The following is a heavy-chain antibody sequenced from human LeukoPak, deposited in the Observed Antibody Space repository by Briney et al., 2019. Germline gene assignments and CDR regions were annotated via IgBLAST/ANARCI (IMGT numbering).Heavy chain of an antibody. D-gene: IGHD3-9*01. CDR1: GGSIRSYY. Sequence: SETLSLTCTVSGGSIRSYYWSWIRQPPGKGLEWIGYIYYSGSTNYNPSLKSRVTISVDTSKNQFSLKLSSVTAADTAVYYCARGRYFDWLSWDYWGQGTLVTVSS. CDR3: ARGRYFDWLSWDY. CDR2: IYYSGST. V-gene: IGHV4-59*01. J-gene: IGHJ4*02.